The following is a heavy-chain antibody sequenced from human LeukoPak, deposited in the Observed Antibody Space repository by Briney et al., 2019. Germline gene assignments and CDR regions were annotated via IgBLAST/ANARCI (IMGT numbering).Heavy chain of an antibody. V-gene: IGHV1-69*06. CDR2: IIPIFGTA. J-gene: IGHJ4*02. CDR1: GGTFSRYA. CDR3: ATFREERYGSGYYFDC. Sequence: SVKVSCKASGGTFSRYAISWVRQAPGQGREWMGGIIPIFGTANYAQKFQGRVTITADKSTSTAYMELSSLRSEDTAVYYCATFREERYGSGYYFDCWGQGTLVTVSS. D-gene: IGHD3-10*01.